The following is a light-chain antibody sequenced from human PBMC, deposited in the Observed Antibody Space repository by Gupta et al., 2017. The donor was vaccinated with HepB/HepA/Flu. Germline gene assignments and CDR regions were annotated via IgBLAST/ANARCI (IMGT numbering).Light chain of an antibody. J-gene: IGKJ4*01. Sequence: DIVMTQSPATLSVSPLERATLSCRAIHSVSSNLDWYQQKPGQAPRLLIHGASTRANGLTAGFSGSGYGTEFTLTISSLQSEDFAVYHCQHENNWPLTFGGGTKVDTK. V-gene: IGKV3-15*01. CDR2: GAS. CDR1: HSVSSN. CDR3: QHENNWPLT.